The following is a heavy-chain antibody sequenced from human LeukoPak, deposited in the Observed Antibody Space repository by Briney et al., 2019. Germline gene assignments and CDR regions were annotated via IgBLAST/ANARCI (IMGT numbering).Heavy chain of an antibody. D-gene: IGHD6-19*01. Sequence: GGSLRLSCVVSGFSFSSYGMSWIRQAPGKGLEWISAISGSGITRNYADSAKGRFTISRDNSKNTVYLHMNSLRDDDSAVYYCAKDSSGLSIYYMDVWGKGTTVTISS. CDR3: AKDSSGLSIYYMDV. V-gene: IGHV3-23*01. J-gene: IGHJ6*03. CDR1: GFSFSSYG. CDR2: ISGSGITR.